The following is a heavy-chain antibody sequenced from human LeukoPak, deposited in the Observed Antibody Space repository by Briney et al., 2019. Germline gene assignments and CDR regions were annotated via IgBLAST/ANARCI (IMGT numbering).Heavy chain of an antibody. V-gene: IGHV1-18*01. CDR3: ATDLGMVRGAPLNK. J-gene: IGHJ4*02. CDR2: ISAYNGNT. Sequence: ASVKVSCKASGYTFTSYGISWVRQAPGQGLEWMGWISAYNGNTNYAQKLQGRVTMTTDTSTSTAYMELRSLRSDDTAVYYCATDLGMVRGAPLNKWGQGTLVTVSS. D-gene: IGHD3-10*01. CDR1: GYTFTSYG.